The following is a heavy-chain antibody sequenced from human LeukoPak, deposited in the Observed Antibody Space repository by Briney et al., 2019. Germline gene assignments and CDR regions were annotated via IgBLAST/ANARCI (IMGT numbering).Heavy chain of an antibody. CDR3: ATTQTLRYFDWLLSPFDY. CDR1: GYTLTELS. CDR2: FDPEDGET. Sequence: ASVKVSCKVSGYTLTELSMHWVRQAPGKGLEWMGGFDPEDGETIYAQKFQGRVTMTEDTSTDTAYMELSSLRSEDTAVYYCATTQTLRYFDWLLSPFDYWGQGTLVTVSS. D-gene: IGHD3-9*01. V-gene: IGHV1-24*01. J-gene: IGHJ4*02.